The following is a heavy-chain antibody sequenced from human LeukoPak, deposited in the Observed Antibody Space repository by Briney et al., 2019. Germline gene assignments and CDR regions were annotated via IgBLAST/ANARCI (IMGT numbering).Heavy chain of an antibody. Sequence: GGSLRLSCAASGFTFSSYAMSWVRQAPGKGLEWVSAISGSGGSTYYADSVKGRFTIYRDNSKNTLYLQMNSLRAEDAAVYYCAKGDYDFWSGYSDGVYFDYWGQGTLVTVSS. D-gene: IGHD3-3*01. CDR2: ISGSGGST. V-gene: IGHV3-23*01. J-gene: IGHJ4*02. CDR3: AKGDYDFWSGYSDGVYFDY. CDR1: GFTFSSYA.